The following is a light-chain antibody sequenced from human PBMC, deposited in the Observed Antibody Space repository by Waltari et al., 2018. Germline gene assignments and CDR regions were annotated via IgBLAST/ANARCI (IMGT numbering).Light chain of an antibody. V-gene: IGKV3-15*01. CDR2: RSS. Sequence: EVVLTQSPATLYMSPGDSATLSCRASQSIGSDLAWYRQKPGQAPRLLFYRSSTRASGIPVRFSGRGSETEFTLTISSLQSEDFAVYYCQQHNDWPLTFGGGTTVAIK. CDR3: QQHNDWPLT. CDR1: QSIGSD. J-gene: IGKJ4*01.